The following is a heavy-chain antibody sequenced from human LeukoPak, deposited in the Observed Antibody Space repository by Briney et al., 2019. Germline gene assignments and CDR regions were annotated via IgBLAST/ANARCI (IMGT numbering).Heavy chain of an antibody. CDR1: GGSFSGYY. D-gene: IGHD1-14*01. V-gene: IGHV4-34*01. Sequence: TPSETLSLTCAVYGGSFSGYYWSWIRQPPGKGLEWIGEINHSGSTNYNPSLKSRVTISVDTSKNQFSLKLSSVTAANTAVYYCARGRKNSHWGQGTLVTVSS. CDR2: INHSGST. J-gene: IGHJ4*02. CDR3: ARGRKNSH.